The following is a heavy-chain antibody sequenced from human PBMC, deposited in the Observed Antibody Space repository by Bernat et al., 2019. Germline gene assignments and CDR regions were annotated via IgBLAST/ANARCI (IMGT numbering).Heavy chain of an antibody. V-gene: IGHV4-39*01. J-gene: IGHJ3*02. Sequence: QLQLQESGPGLVKPSETLSLTCTVSGGSISSSSYYWGWIRQPPGKGLEWIGTIYYSGTTYYNPSLKSRVTISVDTSKNQFSLKLRSVTAADTAVYYCARRIAGTARQNAFDIWGQGTMVTVSS. CDR3: ARRIAGTARQNAFDI. CDR1: GGSISSSSYY. CDR2: IYYSGTT. D-gene: IGHD1-20*01.